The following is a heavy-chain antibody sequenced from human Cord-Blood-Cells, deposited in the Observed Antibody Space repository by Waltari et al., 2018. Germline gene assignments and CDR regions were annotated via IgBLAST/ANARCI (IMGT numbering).Heavy chain of an antibody. CDR1: GGSFSGYS. CDR2: INHSGST. J-gene: IGHJ4*02. CDR3: ARGGSITGTTRHFDY. Sequence: QVQLQQWGAGLLKPSETLSLTCAVYGGSFSGYSWTWNRQPPGKGLEWIGEINHSGSTNCNPSLKCRVTISVDTSKNHFSLKLSSVTAADTAVYYCARGGSITGTTRHFDYWGQGTLVTVSS. D-gene: IGHD1-20*01. V-gene: IGHV4-34*01.